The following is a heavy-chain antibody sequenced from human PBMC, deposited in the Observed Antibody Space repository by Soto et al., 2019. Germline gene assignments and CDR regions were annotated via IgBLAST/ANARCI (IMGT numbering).Heavy chain of an antibody. J-gene: IGHJ6*02. V-gene: IGHV1-8*01. CDR3: ARWPDGYYYYGMDV. Sequence: QVQLVQSGAEVKKPGASVKVSCKASGYTFTSYDINWVRQATGQGLEWMGWMNPNSGNTGYAQKFQGRVTLTRNTSISTAYMALSSLRSEHTAVYYCARWPDGYYYYGMDVWGQGPTVRVSS. CDR1: GYTFTSYD. CDR2: MNPNSGNT.